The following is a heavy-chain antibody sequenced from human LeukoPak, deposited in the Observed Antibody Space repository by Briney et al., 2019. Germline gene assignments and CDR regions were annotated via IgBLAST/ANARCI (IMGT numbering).Heavy chain of an antibody. CDR3: ALYGSGSYPYFDY. CDR1: GFTFSSYS. V-gene: IGHV3-21*01. CDR2: ISSSSSYI. Sequence: GGSLRLSCAASGFTFSSYSMNWVRQAPGKGLEWVSSISSSSSYIYYADSVKGRFTISRDNAKNSLYLQMNSLRAEDTAVYYCALYGSGSYPYFDYWGQGTLVTVSS. D-gene: IGHD3-10*01. J-gene: IGHJ4*02.